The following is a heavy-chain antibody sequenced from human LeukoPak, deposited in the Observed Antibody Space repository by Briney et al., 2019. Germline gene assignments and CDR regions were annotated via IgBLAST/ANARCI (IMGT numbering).Heavy chain of an antibody. D-gene: IGHD3-9*01. CDR3: ARAFPGILTGYFSGPFDY. J-gene: IGHJ4*02. Sequence: GGSLRLSCAASGFTFDDYAMHWVRQAPGKGLEWVSGISWNSGSIGYADSVKGRFTISRDNAKNSLYLQMNSLRAEDTAVYYCARAFPGILTGYFSGPFDYWGQGTLVTVSS. CDR2: ISWNSGSI. CDR1: GFTFDDYA. V-gene: IGHV3-9*01.